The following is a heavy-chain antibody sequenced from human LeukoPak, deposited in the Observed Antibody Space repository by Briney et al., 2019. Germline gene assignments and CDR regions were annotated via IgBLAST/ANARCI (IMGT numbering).Heavy chain of an antibody. CDR2: ISGSGGST. V-gene: IGHV3-23*01. D-gene: IGHD2-2*01. Sequence: GSLRLSCAASGFTFSSYAMSWVRQAPGKGLEWVSAISGSGGSTYYADSVKGRFTISRDNSKNTLYLQMNSLRAEDTAVYYCAKDPQYQLLWILDYWGQGTLVTVSS. J-gene: IGHJ4*02. CDR1: GFTFSSYA. CDR3: AKDPQYQLLWILDY.